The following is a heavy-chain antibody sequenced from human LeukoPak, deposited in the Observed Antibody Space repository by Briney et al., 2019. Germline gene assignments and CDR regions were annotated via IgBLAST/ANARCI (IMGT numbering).Heavy chain of an antibody. D-gene: IGHD5-18*01. Sequence: SETLSLTCTVSGGSISIYYWSWIRQPPGKGLEWIGYIYYSGSTNYNPSLKSRVTISVDTSKNQFSLKLSSVTAADTAVYYCARYVDTAILDAFDIWGQGTMVTVSS. CDR2: IYYSGST. V-gene: IGHV4-59*01. CDR1: GGSISIYY. CDR3: ARYVDTAILDAFDI. J-gene: IGHJ3*02.